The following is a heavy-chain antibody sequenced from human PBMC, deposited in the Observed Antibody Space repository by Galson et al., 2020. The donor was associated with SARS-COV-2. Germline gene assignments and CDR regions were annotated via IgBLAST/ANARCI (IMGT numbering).Heavy chain of an antibody. D-gene: IGHD3-3*01. CDR3: ARAVRTVIGVVTHFDY. V-gene: IGHV4-31*03. CDR2: IYYSGST. Sequence: SETLSLTCTVSGGSISSGGYYWRWIHQHPGKGLEWIGYIYYSGSTYYNPSLKSRVTISVDTSKNQFSLKLSSVTAADTAVYYCARAVRTVIGVVTHFDYWGQGTLVTVSS. J-gene: IGHJ4*02. CDR1: GGSISSGGYY.